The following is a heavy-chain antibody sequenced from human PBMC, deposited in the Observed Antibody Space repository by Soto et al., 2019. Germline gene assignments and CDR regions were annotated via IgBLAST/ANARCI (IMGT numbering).Heavy chain of an antibody. J-gene: IGHJ6*02. Sequence: SETLSLTCTVSGGSISSGDYYWSWIRQPPGKGLEWIGYIYYSGRTYYNPSLKSRVTISVDTSKNQFSLKLSSVTAADTAVYYRARVRLGITIFGVVGGWYYYGMDVWGQGTTVTVSS. V-gene: IGHV4-30-4*01. CDR2: IYYSGRT. D-gene: IGHD3-3*01. CDR1: GGSISSGDYY. CDR3: ARVRLGITIFGVVGGWYYYGMDV.